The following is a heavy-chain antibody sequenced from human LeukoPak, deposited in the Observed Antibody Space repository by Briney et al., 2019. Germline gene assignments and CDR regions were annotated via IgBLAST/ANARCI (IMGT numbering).Heavy chain of an antibody. J-gene: IGHJ6*03. V-gene: IGHV4-38-2*02. D-gene: IGHD3-9*01. CDR2: IYYSGST. CDR1: GYSITSAYY. Sequence: SETLSLTCTVSGYSITSAYYWGWICQPPGKGLEWIGNIYYSGSTYYNPSLKSRVTISVDTSTKQFSLKLSSVTAAVTAVYFFFQAEAAIRYFGVSYYMYVWGKGTTVTVSS. CDR3: FQAEAAIRYFGVSYYMYV.